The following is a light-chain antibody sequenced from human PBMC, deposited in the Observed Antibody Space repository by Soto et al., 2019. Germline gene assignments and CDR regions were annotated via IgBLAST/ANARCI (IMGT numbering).Light chain of an antibody. CDR2: KAS. CDR1: QSISSW. J-gene: IGKJ3*01. CDR3: QQYNSYPFT. V-gene: IGKV1-5*03. Sequence: DIQMTQSPSTLSASVGDRVTITCRASQSISSWLAWYQQKPGKAPKLLIYKASSLESGVPSRFSGSGSGTVFTLTISSLQPDDFATYYCQQYNSYPFTFDPGTKVDIK.